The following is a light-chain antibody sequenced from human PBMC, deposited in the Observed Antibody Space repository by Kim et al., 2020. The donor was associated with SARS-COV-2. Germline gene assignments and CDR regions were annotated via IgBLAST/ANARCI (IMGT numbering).Light chain of an antibody. CDR2: GAS. J-gene: IGKJ4*01. CDR3: QQYGSSPLT. CDR1: QSVYSSY. V-gene: IGKV3-20*01. Sequence: PPGESTTLSGRASQSVYSSYLAWYQQKPGQAPRLLIYGASSRTTGIPDRFSGSGSGTHFTLTISRLEPEDFAVYYCQQYGSSPLTFGGGTKVDIK.